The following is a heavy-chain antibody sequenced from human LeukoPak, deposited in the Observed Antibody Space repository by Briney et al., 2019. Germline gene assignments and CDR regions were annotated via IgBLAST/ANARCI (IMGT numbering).Heavy chain of an antibody. V-gene: IGHV4-34*01. CDR3: ARLSVGIAVAGTDY. CDR2: INHSGSI. CDR1: GGSFSGYY. Sequence: SETLSLTCAVYGGSFSGYYWSWIRPPPGKGLEWIGEINHSGSINYNPSLKSRVTISVDTSKNQFSPKPSSVTAADTAVYYCARLSVGIAVAGTDYWGQGTLVTVSS. J-gene: IGHJ4*02. D-gene: IGHD6-19*01.